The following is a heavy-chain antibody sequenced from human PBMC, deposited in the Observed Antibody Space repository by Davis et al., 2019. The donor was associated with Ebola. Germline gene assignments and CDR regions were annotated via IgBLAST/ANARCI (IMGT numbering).Heavy chain of an antibody. J-gene: IGHJ6*03. D-gene: IGHD6-6*01. CDR2: MNPNSGNT. Sequence: ASVKVSCKASGYTFTSYGISWVRQAPGQGLEWMGWMNPNSGNTGYAQKFQGRVTMTRDTSTSTVYMELSSLRSEDTAVYYCAGDSRSIAARGANYYYMDVWGKGTTVTVSS. CDR3: AGDSRSIAARGANYYYMDV. V-gene: IGHV1-8*02. CDR1: GYTFTSYG.